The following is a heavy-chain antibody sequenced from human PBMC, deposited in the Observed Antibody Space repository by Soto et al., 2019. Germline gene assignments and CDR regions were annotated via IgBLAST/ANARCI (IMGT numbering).Heavy chain of an antibody. V-gene: IGHV3-33*01. D-gene: IGHD3-10*01. Sequence: QVHLVESGGGVVQPGTSLRLSCAASGFSFSIFGMHWVRQAPGKGLEWVAGIWYDGSNKYYADSVKGRFSISRDNSKNTLYLQMNSLRAEDTAVYYCARDYNGEYGAHRWGFGCWGQGTLVTVSS. CDR2: IWYDGSNK. CDR3: ARDYNGEYGAHRWGFGC. CDR1: GFSFSIFG. J-gene: IGHJ4*02.